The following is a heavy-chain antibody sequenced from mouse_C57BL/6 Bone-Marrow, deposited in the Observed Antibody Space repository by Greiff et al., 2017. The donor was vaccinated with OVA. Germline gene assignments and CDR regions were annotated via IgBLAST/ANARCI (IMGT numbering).Heavy chain of an antibody. CDR3: ASYDYDDSYYFDY. Sequence: VQLQQPGAELVKPGASVKLSCKASGYTFTSYWMHWVKQRPGQGLEWIGMIHPNSGSTNYNEKFKSKATLTVDNSSSTAYMQLSSLTSEDSAVYYCASYDYDDSYYFDYWGQGTTRTVSS. CDR2: IHPNSGST. D-gene: IGHD2-4*01. V-gene: IGHV1-64*01. CDR1: GYTFTSYW. J-gene: IGHJ2*01.